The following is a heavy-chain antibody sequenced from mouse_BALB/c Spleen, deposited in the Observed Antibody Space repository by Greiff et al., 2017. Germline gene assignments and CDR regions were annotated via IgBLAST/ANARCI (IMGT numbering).Heavy chain of an antibody. J-gene: IGHJ2*01. CDR1: GFNFTDTY. Sequence: EVQLQQSGAELVKPGASVKLSCTASGFNFTDTYMHWVKQRPEQGLEWIGRIDPANGTTKYDPKFQGKATITADTSSNTAYLQLSSLTSEDTAVYYCARPLYDYDDFDYWGQGTTLTVSS. CDR2: IDPANGTT. D-gene: IGHD2-4*01. V-gene: IGHV14-3*02. CDR3: ARPLYDYDDFDY.